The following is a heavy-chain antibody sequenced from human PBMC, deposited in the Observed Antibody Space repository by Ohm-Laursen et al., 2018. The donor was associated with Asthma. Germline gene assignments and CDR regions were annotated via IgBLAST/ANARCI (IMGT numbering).Heavy chain of an antibody. Sequence: ASVKVSCKASGYTFTSYGISWVRQAPGQGLEWMGWISAYNGNTNYAQKLRGRVTMATDTSTSTAYMELRSLRSDDTAVYYCARGYFDWLFPFGMDVWGQGTTVTVSS. D-gene: IGHD3-9*01. CDR2: ISAYNGNT. CDR1: GYTFTSYG. J-gene: IGHJ6*02. CDR3: ARGYFDWLFPFGMDV. V-gene: IGHV1-18*01.